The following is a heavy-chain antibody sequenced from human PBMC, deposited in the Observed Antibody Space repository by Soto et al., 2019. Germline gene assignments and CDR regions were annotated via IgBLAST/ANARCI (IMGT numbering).Heavy chain of an antibody. Sequence: SETLSLTCAVYGGSFSGYYWSWIRQPPGKGLEWIGEINHSGSTNYNPSPKSRVTISVDTSKNQFSLKLSSVTAADTAVYYCARDYGDTATRYYGMDVWGQGTTVTVSS. V-gene: IGHV4-34*01. D-gene: IGHD4-17*01. J-gene: IGHJ6*02. CDR3: ARDYGDTATRYYGMDV. CDR1: GGSFSGYY. CDR2: INHSGST.